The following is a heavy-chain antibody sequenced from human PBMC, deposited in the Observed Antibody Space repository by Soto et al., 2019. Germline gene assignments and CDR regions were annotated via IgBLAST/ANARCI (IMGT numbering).Heavy chain of an antibody. Sequence: EVQLVESGGGLVQPGGSLTLSCAASGFRFSSSWMSWVRQTPVKGLEWVANIKEDGSEKYYVDSVKGRFTISRDNTKNSLYLQMNSLRAEDTAVYYCAKDGAGYYWGQGTLVTVSS. CDR2: IKEDGSEK. J-gene: IGHJ4*02. D-gene: IGHD2-15*01. CDR3: AKDGAGYY. V-gene: IGHV3-7*04. CDR1: GFRFSSSW.